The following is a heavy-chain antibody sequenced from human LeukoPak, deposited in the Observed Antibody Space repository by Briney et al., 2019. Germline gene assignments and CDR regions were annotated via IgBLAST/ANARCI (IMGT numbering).Heavy chain of an antibody. J-gene: IGHJ6*02. V-gene: IGHV3-7*01. CDR3: ARGSSGWYSGYYYYGMDV. Sequence: GGSLRLSCAASGFTFSSYWMSWVRQAPGKGLEWVANIKQDGSEKYYVDSVKGRFTISRDNAKNSLYLQMNSRRAEDTAVYYCARGSSGWYSGYYYYGMDVWGQGTTVTVSS. CDR1: GFTFSSYW. D-gene: IGHD6-19*01. CDR2: IKQDGSEK.